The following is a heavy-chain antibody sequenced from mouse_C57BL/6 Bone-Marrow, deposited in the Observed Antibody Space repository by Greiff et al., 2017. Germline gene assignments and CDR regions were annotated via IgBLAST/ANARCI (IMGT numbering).Heavy chain of an antibody. D-gene: IGHD2-5*01. CDR3: AREGIYSNYGWYFDV. CDR1: GFTFSDYY. CDR2: INYDGSST. J-gene: IGHJ1*03. V-gene: IGHV5-16*01. Sequence: EVMLVESEGGLVQPGSSMKLSCTASGFTFSDYYMAWVRQVPEKGLEWVANINYDGSSTYYLDSLKSRFIISRDKDKNMLYLQMSTVKSEDTATYYGAREGIYSNYGWYFDVWGTGTTVTVSS.